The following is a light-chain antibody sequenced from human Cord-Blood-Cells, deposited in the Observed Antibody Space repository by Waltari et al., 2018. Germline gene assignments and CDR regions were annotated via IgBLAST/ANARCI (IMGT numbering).Light chain of an antibody. CDR1: SSNIGAGYD. CDR2: GNS. CDR3: QSYDSSLSGVV. Sequence: QSVLTQPPSVSGAPGPRVTISCTGRSSNIGAGYDVHWYQQLPGTAPKLHIYGNSNRPSGVPDRFSGSKAGTSASLAITGLQAEDEADYYCQSYDSSLSGVVFGGGTKLTVL. J-gene: IGLJ2*01. V-gene: IGLV1-40*01.